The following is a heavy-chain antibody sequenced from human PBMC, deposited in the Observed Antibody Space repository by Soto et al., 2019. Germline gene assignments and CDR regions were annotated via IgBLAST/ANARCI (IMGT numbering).Heavy chain of an antibody. D-gene: IGHD3-10*01. CDR3: AGDPYYYGSAF. J-gene: IGHJ4*02. CDR2: ISGGGTTM. Sequence: GGSLRLSSAASVFRFSDHYMTWIRQAPGKGLEWVSKISGGGTTMYYADSVKGRFTVSRDNAKNSLYLQMNSLRAEDTAVYYCAGDPYYYGSAFWGQGALVTVSS. V-gene: IGHV3-11*01. CDR1: VFRFSDHY.